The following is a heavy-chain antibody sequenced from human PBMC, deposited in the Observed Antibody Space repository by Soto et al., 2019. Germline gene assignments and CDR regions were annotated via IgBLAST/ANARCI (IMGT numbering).Heavy chain of an antibody. Sequence: QVQLVQSGAEVKKPGSSVKVSCKASGGTFSSYTISWVRQAPGQGLEWMGRIIPILGIANYAQKFQGRVTITADKSTRKAYIELSSLRSEDTAVYYWARDPGDHMTTGTTWTYWGQGTLVTVSS. J-gene: IGHJ4*02. V-gene: IGHV1-69*08. CDR1: GGTFSSYT. CDR2: IIPILGIA. D-gene: IGHD4-17*01. CDR3: ARDPGDHMTTGTTWTY.